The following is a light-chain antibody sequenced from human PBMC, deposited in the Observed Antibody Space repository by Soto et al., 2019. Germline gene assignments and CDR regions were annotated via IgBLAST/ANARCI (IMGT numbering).Light chain of an antibody. CDR1: SSDVGGTNY. CDR3: SSDTSSSTLVV. V-gene: IGLV2-14*01. J-gene: IGLJ2*01. Sequence: QSALTQPASVSGSPGQSITISCTGTSSDVGGTNYVSWYQQHPGKAPKLMIYDVSNRPSGVSNRFSGSKSGNTASLTISGLQAEDEADYYCSSDTSSSTLVVFGRGTKVTVL. CDR2: DVS.